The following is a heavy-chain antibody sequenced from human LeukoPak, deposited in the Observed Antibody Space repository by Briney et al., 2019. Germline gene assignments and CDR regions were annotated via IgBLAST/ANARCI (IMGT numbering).Heavy chain of an antibody. Sequence: GGSLRLSCAASGFTFSDYYMSWIRRAPGKGLEWVSYISSSSSYTNYADSVKGRFTISRDNAKNSLYLQMNSLRAEDTAEYYCARDRVCSGGSCYSGFDYWGQGTLVTVSS. CDR3: ARDRVCSGGSCYSGFDY. CDR1: GFTFSDYY. V-gene: IGHV3-11*06. J-gene: IGHJ4*02. D-gene: IGHD2-15*01. CDR2: ISSSSSYT.